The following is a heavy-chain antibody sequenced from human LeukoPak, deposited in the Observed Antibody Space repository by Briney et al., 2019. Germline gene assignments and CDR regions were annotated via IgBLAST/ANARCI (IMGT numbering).Heavy chain of an antibody. D-gene: IGHD3-22*01. CDR2: IYYSGST. J-gene: IGHJ5*02. CDR3: ARGPYYYDSSGYYFSA. V-gene: IGHV4-59*01. CDR1: GGSISSYY. Sequence: SETLSLTCTVSGGSISSYYWSWIRQPPGKGLEWFGYIYYSGSTNYNPSLKSRVTISVDTSKNQFSLKLSSVTAADTAVYYCARGPYYYDSSGYYFSAWGQGTLVTVSS.